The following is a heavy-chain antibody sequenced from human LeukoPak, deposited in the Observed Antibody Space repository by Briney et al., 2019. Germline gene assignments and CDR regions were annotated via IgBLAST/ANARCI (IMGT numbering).Heavy chain of an antibody. CDR3: AKDLVRGYSSSWYFDY. J-gene: IGHJ4*02. V-gene: IGHV3-30*18. Sequence: GGSLRLSCAASGFTFSNSAMTWVRQAPGKGLEWVAVISYDGSNKYYADSVKGRFTISRDNSKNTLYLQMNSLRAEDTAVYYCAKDLVRGYSSSWYFDYWGQGTLVTVSS. D-gene: IGHD6-13*01. CDR1: GFTFSNSA. CDR2: ISYDGSNK.